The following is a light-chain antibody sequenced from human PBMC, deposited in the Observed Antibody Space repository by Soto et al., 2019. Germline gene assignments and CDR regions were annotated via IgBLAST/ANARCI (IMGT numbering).Light chain of an antibody. V-gene: IGKV1-5*01. CDR3: QLYNSYSGT. J-gene: IGKJ1*01. CDR2: DAS. CDR1: QSISSW. Sequence: DIQMTQSPSTLSASVGDRVTITCRASQSISSWLAWHQQKPGKVPKLLIYDASSLESGVPSRFSGSGSGTEFTLTISSLQPDDFATYYCQLYNSYSGTFGQGTKVEIK.